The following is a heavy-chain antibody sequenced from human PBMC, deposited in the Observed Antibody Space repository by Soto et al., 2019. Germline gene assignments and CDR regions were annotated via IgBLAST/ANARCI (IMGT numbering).Heavy chain of an antibody. D-gene: IGHD3-10*01. CDR3: ARVEPLVRGLRWFDP. Sequence: SETLPLTCTVSGGSIISYYWSWIRQPPGKGLEWTGYMYHSGSTNYNPSLKSRVTISVDTSKNQFSLKLSSVTAADTAVYYCARVEPLVRGLRWFDPWGQGTLVTVSS. J-gene: IGHJ5*02. V-gene: IGHV4-59*01. CDR2: MYHSGST. CDR1: GGSIISYY.